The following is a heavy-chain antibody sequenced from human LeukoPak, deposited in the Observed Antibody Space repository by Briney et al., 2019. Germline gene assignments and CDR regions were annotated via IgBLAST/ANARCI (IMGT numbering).Heavy chain of an antibody. CDR1: GFTFSSYA. D-gene: IGHD3-10*01. V-gene: IGHV3-30-3*01. CDR3: ARDLTLGDAFGI. Sequence: PGRSLRLSCAASGFTFSSYAMHWVRQAPGKGLEWVAVISYDGSNKYYADSVKGRFTISRDNSKNTLYLQMNSLRAEDTAVYYCARDLTLGDAFGIWGQGTMVTVYS. CDR2: ISYDGSNK. J-gene: IGHJ3*02.